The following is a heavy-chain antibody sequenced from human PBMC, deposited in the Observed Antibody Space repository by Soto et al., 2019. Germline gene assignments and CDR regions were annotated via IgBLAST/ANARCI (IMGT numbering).Heavy chain of an antibody. D-gene: IGHD3-10*02. V-gene: IGHV4-59*01. CDR1: GGSISSYY. CDR3: ASMIGDPVLSFDS. Sequence: QVQLQESGPGLVKPSETLSLTCTVSGGSISSYYWSWIRQPPGKGLEWIGFIFYSGSTSYNPSLKRRVTISIDTSEYQFSLKLNSVTAADTAVYYCASMIGDPVLSFDSWGQGTLVAVSS. CDR2: IFYSGST. J-gene: IGHJ5*01.